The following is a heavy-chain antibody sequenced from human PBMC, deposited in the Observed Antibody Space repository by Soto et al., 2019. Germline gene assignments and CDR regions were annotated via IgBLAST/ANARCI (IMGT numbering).Heavy chain of an antibody. CDR2: INPSGGST. Sequence: ASVKVSCKASGYIFTSYYMHWVRQAPGQGLEWMGIINPSGGSTTYAQNFQGRVTMTRDTSTSTVYMELSSLRSDDTAVYYCAREPMATADYYYYGMDVWGQGTTVTVS. D-gene: IGHD3-10*01. V-gene: IGHV1-46*01. CDR3: AREPMATADYYYYGMDV. J-gene: IGHJ6*02. CDR1: GYIFTSYY.